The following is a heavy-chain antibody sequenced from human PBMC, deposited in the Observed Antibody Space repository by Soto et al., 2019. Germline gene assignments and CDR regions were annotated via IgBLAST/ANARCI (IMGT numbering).Heavy chain of an antibody. CDR1: GFILSDCA. D-gene: IGHD7-27*01. J-gene: IGHJ6*03. CDR2: ISSSSSVI. Sequence: EVQLVESGGGLVQPGGSLRLSCATSGFILSDCAXXWXRQAPGKGLEWVSYISSSSSVIDYADSVKGRFTVSRDNARNSLYLQMNSLRAEDTAVYYCARDLSWGSNWYYYMDVWGKGTTVTVSS. CDR3: ARDLSWGSNWYYYMDV. V-gene: IGHV3-48*01.